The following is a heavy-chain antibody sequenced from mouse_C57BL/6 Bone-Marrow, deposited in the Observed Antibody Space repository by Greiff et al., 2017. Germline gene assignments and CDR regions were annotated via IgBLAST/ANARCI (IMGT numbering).Heavy chain of an antibody. J-gene: IGHJ2*01. V-gene: IGHV1-64*01. CDR3: ARGRSLYAMDY. CDR1: GYTFTSYW. D-gene: IGHD2-3*01. Sequence: QVQLQQPGAELVMPGASVKLSCKASGYTFTSYWMHWVKQRPGQGLEWIGMIHPHSGSTNYNEKFKSKATLTVDKSSSTAYMQLSSLTSEDSAVYYCARGRSLYAMDYWGQGTTLTVSS. CDR2: IHPHSGST.